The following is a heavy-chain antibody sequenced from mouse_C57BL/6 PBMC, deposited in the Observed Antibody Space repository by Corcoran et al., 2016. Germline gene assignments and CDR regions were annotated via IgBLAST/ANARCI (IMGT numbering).Heavy chain of an antibody. J-gene: IGHJ4*01. D-gene: IGHD2-1*01. CDR2: INPNNGGT. CDR1: GYTFTDYY. Sequence: EVQLQQSGPELVKPGASVKISCKASGYTFTDYYMNWVKQSHGKSLEWIGDINPNNGGTSYNQKFKGKATLTVDKYSSTAYMELRSLTSEDSAVYYCARGGNYLYAMDYWGQGTSVTVSS. CDR3: ARGGNYLYAMDY. V-gene: IGHV1-26*01.